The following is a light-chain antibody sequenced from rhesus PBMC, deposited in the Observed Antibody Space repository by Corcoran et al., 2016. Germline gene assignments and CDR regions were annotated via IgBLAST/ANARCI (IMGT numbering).Light chain of an antibody. CDR3: QQYSSRPFT. J-gene: IGKJ3*01. CDR1: QGISSW. V-gene: IGKV1-22*01. Sequence: DIQMTQSPSSLSASVGDTVTITCRASQGISSWLAWYQQKQGKVPNLLIYKASSLQSGVPSRFSGSGAGTDFTLTISSLQSEDFATYYCQQYSSRPFTFGPGTKLDIK. CDR2: KAS.